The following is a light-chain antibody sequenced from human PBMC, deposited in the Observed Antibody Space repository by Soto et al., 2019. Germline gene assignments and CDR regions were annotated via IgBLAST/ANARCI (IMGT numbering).Light chain of an antibody. CDR3: QQCGTSPPGT. Sequence: EVVSTQSPGTLSLSPGERATLSCRASQSVSSNYLAWYQRKPGQAPRLLIYGASSRATGIPDRFSGSGSGTDFTLTISRLEPEDFAVYYCQQCGTSPPGTFGQGTKLEIK. CDR2: GAS. CDR1: QSVSSNY. V-gene: IGKV3-20*01. J-gene: IGKJ2*01.